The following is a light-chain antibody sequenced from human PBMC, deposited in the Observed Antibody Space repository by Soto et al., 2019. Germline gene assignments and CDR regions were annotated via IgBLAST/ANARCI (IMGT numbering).Light chain of an antibody. V-gene: IGKV3-15*01. J-gene: IGKJ5*01. CDR3: QQYNNWPLS. CDR2: GAS. CDR1: QSVSSN. Sequence: EIVMTQSPATLSVSPEERATLSCRASQSVSSNLAWYQQKPGQAPRLLIYGASTRATCIPARFSGSGSGTEFTLTISRLQSEDFAVYYCQQYNNWPLSFGQGTRLEIK.